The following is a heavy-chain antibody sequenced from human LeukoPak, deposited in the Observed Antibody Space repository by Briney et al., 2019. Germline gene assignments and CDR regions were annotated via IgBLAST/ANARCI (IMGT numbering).Heavy chain of an antibody. J-gene: IGHJ4*02. CDR1: GGTFSSYA. V-gene: IGHV1-69*04. CDR3: APWYSGSYGLGY. Sequence: ASVKVSCKASGGTFSSYAISWVRQAPGQGLEWMGRIIPILGIANYAQKFQGRVTITADKSTSTAYMELSSLRSEDTAVYYCAPWYSGSYGLGYWGQGTLVTVSS. CDR2: IIPILGIA. D-gene: IGHD1-26*01.